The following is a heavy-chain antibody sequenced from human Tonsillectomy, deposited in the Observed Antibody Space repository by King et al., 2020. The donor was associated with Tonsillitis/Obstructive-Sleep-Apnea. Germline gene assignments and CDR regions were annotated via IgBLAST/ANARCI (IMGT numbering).Heavy chain of an antibody. CDR2: IYYSGST. CDR3: AGLSCGGDCYLGYFDY. CDR1: GGSISSYC. J-gene: IGHJ4*02. Sequence: QLQESGPGLVKPSETLSLTCTVSGGSISSYCWSWIRQPPGKGLEWIGYIYYSGSTNYNPSLKSRVTISVDTSKNQFSLKLSSVTAAGTSVYYCAGLSCGGDCYLGYFDYWGQGTLVTVSS. V-gene: IGHV4-59*08. D-gene: IGHD2-21*01.